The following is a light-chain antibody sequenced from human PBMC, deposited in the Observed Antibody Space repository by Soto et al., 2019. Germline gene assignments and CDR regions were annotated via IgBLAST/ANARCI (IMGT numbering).Light chain of an antibody. Sequence: QSALTQPASVSGSPGQSITISCTGTSSDLGSYNYVSWYQQHPGKAPKLMIFDVSNRPSGVSNRFSGSKSGYTASLTISGLQAEDEADYSCSSYTSSGTYVFGTGTKVTVL. CDR1: SSDLGSYNY. J-gene: IGLJ1*01. V-gene: IGLV2-14*03. CDR3: SSYTSSGTYV. CDR2: DVS.